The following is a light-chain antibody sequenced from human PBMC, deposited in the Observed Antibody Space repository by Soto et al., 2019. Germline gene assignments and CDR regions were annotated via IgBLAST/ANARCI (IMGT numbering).Light chain of an antibody. V-gene: IGKV3-11*01. Sequence: EIVLTQSPATLSLSPGDRATLSCWASQSVSSYLAWYQQKPGQAPRLLIYDASNRATGIPARFSGSGSGTDFTLTISSLEPEDFPLYYCQQRSNWPTFGGGTKVEIK. CDR1: QSVSSY. J-gene: IGKJ4*01. CDR3: QQRSNWPT. CDR2: DAS.